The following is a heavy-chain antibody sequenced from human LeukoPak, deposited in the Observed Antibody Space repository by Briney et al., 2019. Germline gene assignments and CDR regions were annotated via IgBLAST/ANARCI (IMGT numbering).Heavy chain of an antibody. V-gene: IGHV3-11*04. J-gene: IGHJ4*02. CDR2: ISSSGSTI. Sequence: GGSLRLSCAASGFTFSDYYMSWIRQAPGKGLEWVSYISSSGSTIYYVDSVKGRFTISRDNAKNSLYLQMNSLRAEDTAVYYCAGTYGDGSSDFDYWGQGTLVTVSS. CDR1: GFTFSDYY. D-gene: IGHD4-17*01. CDR3: AGTYGDGSSDFDY.